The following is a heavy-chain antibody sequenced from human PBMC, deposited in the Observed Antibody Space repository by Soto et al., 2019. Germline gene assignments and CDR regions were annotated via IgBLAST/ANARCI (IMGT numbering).Heavy chain of an antibody. CDR1: GFTFSDYH. Sequence: GGSLRLSCAASGFTFSDYHMTWIRQAPGKGLEWVSYISSSGSVMYYADSVKGRCTISRDNARNSLYLHIRSLRAEDTAVYYCARADWQRRDWNDPFDYWGQGTLVTVSS. D-gene: IGHD1-1*01. J-gene: IGHJ4*02. CDR2: ISSSGSVM. V-gene: IGHV3-11*01. CDR3: ARADWQRRDWNDPFDY.